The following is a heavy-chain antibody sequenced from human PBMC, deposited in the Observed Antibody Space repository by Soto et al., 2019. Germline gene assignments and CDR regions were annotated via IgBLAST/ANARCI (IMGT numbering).Heavy chain of an antibody. CDR1: GGSMSSRSYY. D-gene: IGHD6-13*01. V-gene: IGHV4-39*01. Sequence: QVQLQESGPGLVKPSETLALTCTVSGGSMSSRSYYWGWIRQPPGKGLEWIGTIYYSGSNHYNPSLKSRLSITLDASKNNFSLKLSSVTAADTAVYYCARQLATTRSSWGEVDSWGQGTLVAVSS. CDR3: ARQLATTRSSWGEVDS. J-gene: IGHJ4*02. CDR2: IYYSGSN.